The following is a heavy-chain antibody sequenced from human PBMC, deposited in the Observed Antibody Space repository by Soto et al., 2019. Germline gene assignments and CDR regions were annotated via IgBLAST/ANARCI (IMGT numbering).Heavy chain of an antibody. J-gene: IGHJ4*02. CDR1: GYTFNDYY. CDR3: ARYCSNLDCHYLYYFDS. V-gene: IGHV1-2*04. CDR2: INPNGGGT. D-gene: IGHD2-2*01. Sequence: ASVKVSCKASGYTFNDYYIYWVRQAPGQGLEWVAWINPNGGGTTYAQKFRDWVTVTRDTSIGTAFLELTSVTAADTAMYYCARYCSNLDCHYLYYFDSWGQGTQVTVSS.